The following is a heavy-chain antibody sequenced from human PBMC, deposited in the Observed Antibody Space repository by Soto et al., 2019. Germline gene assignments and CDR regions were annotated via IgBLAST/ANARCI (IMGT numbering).Heavy chain of an antibody. CDR3: ARWAIFGVVIPKGDWFDP. V-gene: IGHV1-69*01. Sequence: QVQLVQSGAEVKKPGSSVKVSCKASGGTFSSYAISWVRQAPGQGLEWMGGIIPIFGTANYAQKFQGRVTITADETTSTAYMELSSLRSEVTAVYYFARWAIFGVVIPKGDWFDPWGQGTPVTVSS. J-gene: IGHJ5*02. D-gene: IGHD3-3*01. CDR1: GGTFSSYA. CDR2: IIPIFGTA.